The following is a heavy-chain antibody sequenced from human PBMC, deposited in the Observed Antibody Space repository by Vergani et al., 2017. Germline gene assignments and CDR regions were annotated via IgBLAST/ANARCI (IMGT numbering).Heavy chain of an antibody. V-gene: IGHV4-34*01. D-gene: IGHD4-11*01. J-gene: IGHJ6*03. CDR1: GGSFTSYH. CDR3: ARVNTETNGHLYYYYYMDV. Sequence: QVQLQQWGGGLLKPSETLSLTCVVNGGSFTSYHWTWIRQSPGEGLEWVGDIDHTGRPDYNPSLKSRLTMSVDKSRNQFSLTLNSGTATDTAIYFCARVNTETNGHLYYYYYMDVWCQGTAVTVS. CDR2: IDHTGRP.